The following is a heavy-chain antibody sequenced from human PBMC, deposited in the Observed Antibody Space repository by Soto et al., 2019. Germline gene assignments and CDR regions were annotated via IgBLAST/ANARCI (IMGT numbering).Heavy chain of an antibody. CDR2: IYYSGST. V-gene: IGHV4-39*01. Sequence: SETLSLTCTVSGCSISSSSYYWGWIRQPPGKGMEWIGSIYYSGSTYYNTSLKSRVTISVDTSKNQFSLKLSSVTAADTAVYYCARHPYYYGSGSYSYYYYYYMDVWGKGTTVT. CDR1: GCSISSSSYY. CDR3: ARHPYYYGSGSYSYYYYYYMDV. J-gene: IGHJ6*03. D-gene: IGHD3-10*01.